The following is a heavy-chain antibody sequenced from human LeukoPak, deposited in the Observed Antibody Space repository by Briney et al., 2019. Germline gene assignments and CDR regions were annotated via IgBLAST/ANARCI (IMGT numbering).Heavy chain of an antibody. CDR3: ARRYSYGSALHAFDI. J-gene: IGHJ3*02. CDR2: ISSSGSTI. Sequence: GGSLRLSCAASGFTFSSYEMNWVRQAPGKGLEWVSYISSSGSTIYYADSVKGRFTISRDNAKNSLYLQMNSLRAEDTGVYYCARRYSYGSALHAFDIWGQGTMVTVSS. V-gene: IGHV3-48*03. D-gene: IGHD5-18*01. CDR1: GFTFSSYE.